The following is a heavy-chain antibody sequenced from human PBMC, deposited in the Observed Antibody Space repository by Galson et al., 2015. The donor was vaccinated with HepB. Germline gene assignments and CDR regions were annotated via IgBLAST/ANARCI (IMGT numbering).Heavy chain of an antibody. V-gene: IGHV5-10-1*01. Sequence: QSGAEVKKPGESLRISCKGFGYDFPSYWISWLRQMPGRGLEWMGRIDPSDSYIIYSPSLQGHVTISVDKSINTAYVQWSSLMASDTAMYFCARHPSQAFDIWGQGTMVTVSS. CDR3: ARHPSQAFDI. CDR2: IDPSDSYI. CDR1: GYDFPSYW. J-gene: IGHJ3*02.